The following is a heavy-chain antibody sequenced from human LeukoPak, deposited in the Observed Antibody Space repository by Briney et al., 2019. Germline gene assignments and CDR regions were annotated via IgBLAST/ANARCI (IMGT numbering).Heavy chain of an antibody. CDR3: ARSGYSSGMARLDY. CDR2: IYYSGST. V-gene: IGHV4-59*01. Sequence: PSETLSLTCTVSGGSISSYYWSWIRQPPGKGLEWIGYIYYSGSTNYNPSLKRRVTISVETSKTQFSLKLSSVTAADTAVYYCARSGYSSGMARLDYWGQGTLVTVSS. D-gene: IGHD6-19*01. J-gene: IGHJ4*02. CDR1: GGSISSYY.